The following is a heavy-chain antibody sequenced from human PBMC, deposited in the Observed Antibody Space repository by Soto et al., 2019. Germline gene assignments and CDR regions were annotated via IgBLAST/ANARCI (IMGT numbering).Heavy chain of an antibody. J-gene: IGHJ4*02. Sequence: GASVKVSCKASGYTFSNYDINWVLQASGQGLEWLGWMNPDSGHAAYAQKFQGRVTLTTSTSTSTVYMEMRSLGSEDTAVYYCARRPHCSGGICYYGLDNWGQGTLVTVSS. D-gene: IGHD2-15*01. CDR1: GYTFSNYD. CDR2: MNPDSGHA. CDR3: ARRPHCSGGICYYGLDN. V-gene: IGHV1-8*01.